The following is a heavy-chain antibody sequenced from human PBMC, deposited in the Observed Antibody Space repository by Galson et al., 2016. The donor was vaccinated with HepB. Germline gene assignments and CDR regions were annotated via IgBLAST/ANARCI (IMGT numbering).Heavy chain of an antibody. Sequence: SVKVSCKASGYTSSSYGICWVRQAPGQGLEWMGWISVYNGRTAYAHKLVGRVTMTADTSTNTAYMELRSLASDDTAVYYCATCDWWSTGYCGAYWGQGSLVTVSS. D-gene: IGHD2-8*02. J-gene: IGHJ4*02. CDR2: ISVYNGRT. CDR1: GYTSSSYG. CDR3: ATCDWWSTGYCGAY. V-gene: IGHV1-18*01.